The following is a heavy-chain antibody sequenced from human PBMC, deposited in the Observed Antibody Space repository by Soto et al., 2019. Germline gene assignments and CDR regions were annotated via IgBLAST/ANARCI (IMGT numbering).Heavy chain of an antibody. CDR2: IYYSGTT. CDR3: ARRESQGPIDY. V-gene: IGHV4-28*01. J-gene: IGHJ4*02. Sequence: SETLSLTCAVSGYSIRGSSGRGRIRQPPGKGLEWIGYIYYSGTTYYNPSLKSRVTMSVDTSKNQFSLKLTSVAAVDTAVYYCARRESQGPIDYWGQGTLVTVSS. CDR1: GYSIRGSSG. D-gene: IGHD1-26*01.